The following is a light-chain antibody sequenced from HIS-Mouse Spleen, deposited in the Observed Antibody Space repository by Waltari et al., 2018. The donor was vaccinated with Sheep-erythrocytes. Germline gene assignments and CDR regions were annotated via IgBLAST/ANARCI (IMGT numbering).Light chain of an antibody. J-gene: IGLJ1*01. Sequence: QSPLTQPRSVSGSPGPSVTISCTGTSSDVGGYTYVSWYPQHPGKAPKLMIYDVSKRPSGVPDRFSGSKSGNTASLTISGLQAEDEADYYCCSYAGSYNHVFATGTKVTVL. V-gene: IGLV2-11*01. CDR2: DVS. CDR1: SSDVGGYTY. CDR3: CSYAGSYNHV.